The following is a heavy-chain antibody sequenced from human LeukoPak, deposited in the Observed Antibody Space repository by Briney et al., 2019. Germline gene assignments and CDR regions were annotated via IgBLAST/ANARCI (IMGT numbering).Heavy chain of an antibody. CDR2: IYYSGST. Sequence: PSETLSLTCTVSGGPISSSSYYWGWIRQPPGKGLEWIGSIYYSGSTYYNPSLKSRVTISVDTSKNQFSLKLSSVTAADTAVYYCARLYSSSWYGPFVDYWGQGTLVTVSS. D-gene: IGHD6-13*01. CDR1: GGPISSSSYY. V-gene: IGHV4-39*01. J-gene: IGHJ4*02. CDR3: ARLYSSSWYGPFVDY.